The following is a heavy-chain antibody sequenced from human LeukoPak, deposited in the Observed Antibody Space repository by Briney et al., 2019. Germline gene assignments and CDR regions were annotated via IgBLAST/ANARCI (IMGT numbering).Heavy chain of an antibody. CDR1: GFTFSSHE. Sequence: GGSLRLSCAASGFTFSSHEMNWVRQAPGKGLEWVSYISSSGSTIYYADSVKGRFTISRDNAKKSLYLQMNSLRAEDTAVYYCARDSYYYGSGSFYYYYMDVWGKGTTVTISS. J-gene: IGHJ6*03. V-gene: IGHV3-48*03. CDR2: ISSSGSTI. CDR3: ARDSYYYGSGSFYYYYMDV. D-gene: IGHD3-10*01.